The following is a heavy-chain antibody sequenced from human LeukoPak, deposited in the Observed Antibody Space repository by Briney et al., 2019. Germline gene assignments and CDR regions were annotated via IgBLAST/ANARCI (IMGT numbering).Heavy chain of an antibody. Sequence: ASVKVSCKASGYTFTSYAMHWVRQAPGQRLEWMGWINAGNGNTKYSQEFQGRVTITRDTSASTAYMELSSLRSEDMAVYYCARWDSSGWYNWFDPWGQGTQVTVSS. D-gene: IGHD6-19*01. J-gene: IGHJ5*02. CDR3: ARWDSSGWYNWFDP. CDR1: GYTFTSYA. V-gene: IGHV1-3*03. CDR2: INAGNGNT.